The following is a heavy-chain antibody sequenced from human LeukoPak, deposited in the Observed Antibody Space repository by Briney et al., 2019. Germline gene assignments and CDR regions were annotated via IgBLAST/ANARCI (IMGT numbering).Heavy chain of an antibody. D-gene: IGHD5-18*01. CDR3: ARDLRAGSYAFD. Sequence: GGSLRLSCAASGFTFSGYSMNWVRQAPGKGLEWVANIKQDGTEKYYVDSVKGRFTISRDNAKNSVYLQMNSLRAEDTAIYYCARDLRAGSYAFDWGQGTLVTVSS. CDR1: GFTFSGYS. CDR2: IKQDGTEK. J-gene: IGHJ4*02. V-gene: IGHV3-7*01.